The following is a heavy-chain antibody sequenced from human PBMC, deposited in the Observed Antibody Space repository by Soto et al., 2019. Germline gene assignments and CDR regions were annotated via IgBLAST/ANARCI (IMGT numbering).Heavy chain of an antibody. D-gene: IGHD6-19*01. CDR2: MNPNSGNT. CDR3: ARGLGYSSSPPTNYYMDV. J-gene: IGHJ6*03. Sequence: QVQLVQSGAEVKKPGASVKVSCKASGYTFTSYDINWVRQATGQELEWMGWMNPNSGNTGYAQKFQGRVTMTRNTSISTAYMELSSLRSEDTAVYYCARGLGYSSSPPTNYYMDVWGKGTTVTVSS. V-gene: IGHV1-8*01. CDR1: GYTFTSYD.